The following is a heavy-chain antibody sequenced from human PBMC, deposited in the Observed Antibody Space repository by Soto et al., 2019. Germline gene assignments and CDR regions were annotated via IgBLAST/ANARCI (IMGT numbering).Heavy chain of an antibody. CDR1: GGSISSYY. J-gene: IGHJ4*02. CDR3: ARHETPHGDYDY. Sequence: SETLSLTCTVSGGSISSYYWSWIRQPPGKGLEWIGYIYYSVSTNYNPSLKSRVTISVDTSKNQFSLKLSSVTAADTAVYYCARHETPHGDYDYWGQVTLVTFSS. V-gene: IGHV4-59*08. CDR2: IYYSVST. D-gene: IGHD4-17*01.